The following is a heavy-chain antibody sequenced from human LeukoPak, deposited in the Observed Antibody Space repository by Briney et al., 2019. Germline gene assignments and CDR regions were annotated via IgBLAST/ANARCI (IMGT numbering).Heavy chain of an antibody. CDR1: GFTFSSYG. Sequence: GGSLRLSCAASGFTFSSYGMHWVRQAPGKGLEWVAFIRYDGSNKYYADSVKSRFTISRDNSKKTLYPQMNSLRAEDTAVYYCAKAMTARIDYWGQGTLVTVSS. CDR2: IRYDGSNK. V-gene: IGHV3-30*02. D-gene: IGHD3-22*01. J-gene: IGHJ4*02. CDR3: AKAMTARIDY.